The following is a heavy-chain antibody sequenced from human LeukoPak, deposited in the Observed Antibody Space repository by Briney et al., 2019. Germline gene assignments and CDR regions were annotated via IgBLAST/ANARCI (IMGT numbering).Heavy chain of an antibody. D-gene: IGHD3-16*01. V-gene: IGHV4-59*01. CDR2: IYYSGST. CDR3: ARDVAASAYFDY. Sequence: SETLSLTCTVSGGSISSYYWSWIRQPPGKGLEWIGYIYYSGSTNYNPSLQSRVTISVDTSTNQFSLKLSSVTAADTAVYYCARDVAASAYFDYWGQGTLVTVSS. J-gene: IGHJ4*02. CDR1: GGSISSYY.